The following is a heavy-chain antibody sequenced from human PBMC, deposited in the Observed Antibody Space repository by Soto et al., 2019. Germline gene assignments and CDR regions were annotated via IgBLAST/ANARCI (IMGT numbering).Heavy chain of an antibody. CDR2: IYPGDSDT. Sequence: PGESLKISCKGSGYSFTSYWIGWVRQMPGKGLEWMGIIYPGDSDTRYSPSFQGQITISADKSISTAYLQWSSLKASDTAMYYCARHSSKWFETIFGVVHYGMDVWGQGTTVTVSS. V-gene: IGHV5-51*01. CDR3: ARHSSKWFETIFGVVHYGMDV. CDR1: GYSFTSYW. J-gene: IGHJ6*02. D-gene: IGHD3-3*01.